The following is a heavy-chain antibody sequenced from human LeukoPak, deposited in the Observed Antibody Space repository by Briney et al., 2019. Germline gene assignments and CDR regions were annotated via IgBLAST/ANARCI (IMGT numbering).Heavy chain of an antibody. CDR1: GFTFSNYN. J-gene: IGHJ4*02. V-gene: IGHV3-21*01. Sequence: GGSLRLSCAASGFTFSNYNMNWVRQAPGKGLEWVSSISSSSSYIYYADSVKGRFTISRDNAKNSLYLQMNSLRAEDTAVYYCARDGYGSGWYLGMRYFDYWGQGTLVTVSS. CDR3: ARDGYGSGWYLGMRYFDY. D-gene: IGHD6-19*01. CDR2: ISSSSSYI.